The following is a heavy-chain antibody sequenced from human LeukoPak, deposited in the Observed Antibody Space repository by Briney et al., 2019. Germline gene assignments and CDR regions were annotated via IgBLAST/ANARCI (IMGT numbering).Heavy chain of an antibody. CDR1: GYSISSGYF. D-gene: IGHD3-10*01. Sequence: SETLSLTCTVSGYSISSGYFWGWIRQPPGKGLKWIGTIYNSGSTYYNASLESRVTISVDTSKNQFSLKLSSVTAADTAVYYCARDSYYYGSGKDWGQGTLVTVSS. CDR2: IYNSGST. CDR3: ARDSYYYGSGKD. V-gene: IGHV4-38-2*02. J-gene: IGHJ4*02.